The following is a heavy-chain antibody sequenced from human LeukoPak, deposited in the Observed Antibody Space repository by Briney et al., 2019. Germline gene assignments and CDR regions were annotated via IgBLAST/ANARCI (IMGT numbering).Heavy chain of an antibody. Sequence: PSETLSLTCTVSGGSISSYYWSWIRQPPGKGLEWIGYIYYSGSTNYNPSLKSRVTISVDTSKNQFSLKLSSVAAADTAVYYCARVGDSSGYYRIVDYWGQGTLVTVSS. CDR2: IYYSGST. J-gene: IGHJ4*02. V-gene: IGHV4-59*12. D-gene: IGHD3-22*01. CDR3: ARVGDSSGYYRIVDY. CDR1: GGSISSYY.